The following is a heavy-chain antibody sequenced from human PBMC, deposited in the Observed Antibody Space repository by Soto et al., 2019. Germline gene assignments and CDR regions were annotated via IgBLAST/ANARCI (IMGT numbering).Heavy chain of an antibody. CDR3: AKDYSSTSYGINY. CDR2: MYYDGSDE. Sequence: QVRLVESGGGVVQPGRSLRLSCAASGFTFSSYGMHWVRQAPGKGLEWVAVMYYDGSDEYYADSVKGRFTISRDNSKNTLYLQMNGLRAEDTGIYYCAKDYSSTSYGINYWGQGTLVSVSS. V-gene: IGHV3-33*03. J-gene: IGHJ4*02. D-gene: IGHD6-19*01. CDR1: GFTFSSYG.